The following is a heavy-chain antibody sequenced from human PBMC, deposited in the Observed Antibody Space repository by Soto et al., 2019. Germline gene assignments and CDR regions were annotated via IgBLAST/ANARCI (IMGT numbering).Heavy chain of an antibody. J-gene: IGHJ6*02. CDR2: ISYDGSNK. Sequence: GGSLRLSCAASGFTFSSYAMHWVRQAPGKGLEWVAVISYDGSNKYYADSGKGRFTISRDNSKNTLYLQMNSLRAEDTAVYYCARDRGIAPSHYYYGMGVWGQGTTVTVSS. V-gene: IGHV3-30-3*01. CDR3: ARDRGIAPSHYYYGMGV. CDR1: GFTFSSYA. D-gene: IGHD6-13*01.